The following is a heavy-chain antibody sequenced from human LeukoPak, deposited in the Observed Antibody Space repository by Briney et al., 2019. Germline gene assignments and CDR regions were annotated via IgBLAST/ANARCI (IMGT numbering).Heavy chain of an antibody. CDR3: ARDRSSGWSGNWFDP. J-gene: IGHJ5*02. CDR2: ISNTGSTI. D-gene: IGHD6-19*01. V-gene: IGHV3-48*03. Sequence: PGGSLRLSCEASAFTFSNYEMSWVRQAPGKGLDWVSYISNTGSTIYYADSVKGRFTISRDNAKNSVFLQMNSLRAEDTAIYYCARDRSSGWSGNWFDPWGQGTLVTVSS. CDR1: AFTFSNYE.